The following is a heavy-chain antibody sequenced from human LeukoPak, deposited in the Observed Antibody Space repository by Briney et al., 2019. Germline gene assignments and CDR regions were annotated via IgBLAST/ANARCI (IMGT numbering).Heavy chain of an antibody. D-gene: IGHD3-16*02. Sequence: SETLSLTCTVSGGSISSSSYYWGWIRQPPGKGLEWIGSIYHSGSTYYNPSLKSRVTISVDTSKNQFSLKLSSVTAADTAVYYCARDIGDVWGQGTTVTVSS. J-gene: IGHJ6*02. CDR3: ARDIGDV. V-gene: IGHV4-39*07. CDR1: GGSISSSSYY. CDR2: IYHSGST.